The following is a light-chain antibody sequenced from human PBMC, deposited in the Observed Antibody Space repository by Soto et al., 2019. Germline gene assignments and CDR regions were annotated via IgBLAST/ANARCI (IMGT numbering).Light chain of an antibody. Sequence: EIVLTQSPATLSLSPGERATLSCKISQSISRYLAWFQQKPGQPPRLLIYDASNRATGIPARFSGSGSGTDFTLTISSLEPEDFAVYYCQQRGDWPLTFGGGTKLEI. CDR3: QQRGDWPLT. CDR2: DAS. V-gene: IGKV3-11*01. J-gene: IGKJ4*01. CDR1: QSISRY.